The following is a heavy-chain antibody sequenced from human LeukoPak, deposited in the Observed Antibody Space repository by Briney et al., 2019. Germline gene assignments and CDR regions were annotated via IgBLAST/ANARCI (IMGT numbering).Heavy chain of an antibody. J-gene: IGHJ5*02. Sequence: KPSETLSLTCAVYGGSFSGYYWSWIRQPPGKGLEWIGEINHSGSTNYNPSLKSRVTISVDTSKNQFSLKLSSVTAADTAVYYCARGGYQLLLRWFDPWGQGTLVTVSS. CDR3: ARGGYQLLLRWFDP. CDR1: GGSFSGYY. V-gene: IGHV4-34*01. CDR2: INHSGST. D-gene: IGHD2-2*01.